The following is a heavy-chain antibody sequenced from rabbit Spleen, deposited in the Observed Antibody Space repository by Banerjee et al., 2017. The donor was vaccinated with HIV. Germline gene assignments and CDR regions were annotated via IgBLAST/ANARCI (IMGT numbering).Heavy chain of an antibody. D-gene: IGHD4-1*01. V-gene: IGHV1S7*01. CDR1: GFDFTSDY. CDR2: IYTAGGST. J-gene: IGHJ4*01. Sequence: QLVESGGGLVQPGGSLKLSCKGSGFDFTSDYMTWVRQAPGKGLEWIGLIYTAGGSTDYASWVNGRFTISSDNAQNTLYLQLNSLTAADTATYFCVRDRRSSGWGVPLYYFNLWGPGTLVTVS. CDR3: VRDRRSSGWGVPLYYFNL.